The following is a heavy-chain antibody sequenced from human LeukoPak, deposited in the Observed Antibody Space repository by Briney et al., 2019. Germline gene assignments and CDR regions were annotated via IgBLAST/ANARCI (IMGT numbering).Heavy chain of an antibody. CDR2: IYYSGST. D-gene: IGHD6-19*01. CDR1: GGSISSYY. Sequence: PSETLSLTCTVSGGSISSYYWSWIRQPPGKGLEWIGYIYYSGSTNYNPSLKSRVTISVDKSKNQFSLKLSSVTAADTAVYYCARAREAVTGNWFDPWGQGTLVTVSS. J-gene: IGHJ5*02. V-gene: IGHV4-59*12. CDR3: ARAREAVTGNWFDP.